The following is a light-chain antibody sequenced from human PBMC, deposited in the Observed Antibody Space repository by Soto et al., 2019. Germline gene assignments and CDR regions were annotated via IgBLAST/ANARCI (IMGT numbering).Light chain of an antibody. Sequence: EVVLTQSPATVSLSPGESATLSCRAIQNIFSYLALYQQKPCQAPRLLIYDASKRAAGIPARFSGSGSGTDFTLTISNLESEDFAVYYCQQRNYWPPGYTFGQGTKLEI. V-gene: IGKV3-11*01. CDR1: QNIFSY. CDR2: DAS. J-gene: IGKJ2*01. CDR3: QQRNYWPPGYT.